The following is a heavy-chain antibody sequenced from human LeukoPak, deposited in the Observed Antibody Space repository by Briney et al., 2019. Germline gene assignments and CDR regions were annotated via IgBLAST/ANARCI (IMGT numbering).Heavy chain of an antibody. Sequence: SETLSLTCTVSGDSITTYYWGWIRQPPGRGLEWIASIYYRGSTHYNPSLASLKSRVTISGDTSKNQFSLRLSSVTAADTAVYYCARYREVGATVDYWGQGTLVIVSS. J-gene: IGHJ4*02. D-gene: IGHD1-26*01. CDR3: ARYREVGATVDY. V-gene: IGHV4-38-2*02. CDR1: GDSITTYY. CDR2: IYYRGST.